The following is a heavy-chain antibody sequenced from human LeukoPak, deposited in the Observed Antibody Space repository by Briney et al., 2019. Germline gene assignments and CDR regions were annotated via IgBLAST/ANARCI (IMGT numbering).Heavy chain of an antibody. CDR2: TSYNGNT. CDR1: GYTFSNYG. Sequence: SVKVSCKASGYTFSNYGISWVRQAPGLGLEWMGWTSYNGNTNYAQKFQDRVTMTTDTSTTTAYMELRSLESDDTAVYYCARHSGSGWQALGYWGQGTLVTVSS. J-gene: IGHJ4*02. D-gene: IGHD6-19*01. CDR3: ARHSGSGWQALGY. V-gene: IGHV1-18*04.